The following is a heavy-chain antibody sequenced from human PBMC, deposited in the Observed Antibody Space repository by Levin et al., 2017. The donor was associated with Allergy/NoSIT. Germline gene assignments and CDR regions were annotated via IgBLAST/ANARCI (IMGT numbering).Heavy chain of an antibody. CDR1: GGTFSSYA. CDR2: IIPILGIA. J-gene: IGHJ4*02. D-gene: IGHD3-22*01. V-gene: IGHV1-69*04. Sequence: PSASVKVSCKASGGTFSSYAISWVRQAPGQGLEWMGRIIPILGIANYAQKFQGRVTITADKSTSTAYMELSSLRSEDTAVYYCARSSHSGYRFDYWGQGTLVTVSS. CDR3: ARSSHSGYRFDY.